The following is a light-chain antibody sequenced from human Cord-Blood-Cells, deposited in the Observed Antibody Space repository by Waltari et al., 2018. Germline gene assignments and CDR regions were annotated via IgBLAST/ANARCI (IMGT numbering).Light chain of an antibody. J-gene: IGLJ3*02. CDR3: CSYAGSSTLV. CDR1: SSDFGSYNL. V-gene: IGLV2-23*01. Sequence: QSALTQPASVSGSPGQSITISCTGTSSDFGSYNLVSWYQQHPGKAPKPMIYEGSKRPSGVSNRFSGSKSGNTASLTISGLQAEDEADYYCCSYAGSSTLVFGGGTKLTVL. CDR2: EGS.